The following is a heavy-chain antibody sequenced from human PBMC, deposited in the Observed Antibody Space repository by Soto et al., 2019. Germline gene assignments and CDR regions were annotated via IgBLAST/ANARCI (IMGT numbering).Heavy chain of an antibody. CDR3: ARERGSGSWYYFDY. CDR2: IYYSGST. CDR1: GGSISSGGYY. J-gene: IGHJ4*02. D-gene: IGHD6-13*01. V-gene: IGHV4-31*03. Sequence: QVQLQESGPGLVKPSQTLSLTCTVSGGSISSGGYYWSWIRQHPGKGLEWIGYIYYSGSTYYNPSLKSRVTISVDTSKNQFSLRLISVTAADTAVYYCARERGSGSWYYFDYWGQGSLVTVSS.